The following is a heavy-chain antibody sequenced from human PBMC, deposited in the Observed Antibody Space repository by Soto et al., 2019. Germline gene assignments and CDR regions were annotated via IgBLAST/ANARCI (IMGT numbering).Heavy chain of an antibody. Sequence: PSETLSLTCTVSGGSISSYYWSWIRQPPGKGLEWIGYIYYSGSTNYNPSLKSRVTISVDTSKNQFSLKLSSVTAADTAVYYCARSVDYDILTGGKSNWFDPWGQGTLVTVSS. CDR2: IYYSGST. D-gene: IGHD3-9*01. V-gene: IGHV4-59*08. CDR3: ARSVDYDILTGGKSNWFDP. J-gene: IGHJ5*02. CDR1: GGSISSYY.